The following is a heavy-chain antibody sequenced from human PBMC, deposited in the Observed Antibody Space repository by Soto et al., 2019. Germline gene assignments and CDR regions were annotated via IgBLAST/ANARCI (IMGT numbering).Heavy chain of an antibody. J-gene: IGHJ3*02. CDR1: GGSISSGGYY. V-gene: IGHV4-31*03. D-gene: IGHD3-3*01. Sequence: QVQLQESGPGLVKPSQTLSLTCTVSGGSISSGGYYWSWIRQHPGKGLEWIGYIYYSGSTYYNPSLRSRVTISVDTSKNQFSLKLSSVTAADTAVYYCARAVLRFPNDAFDIWGQGTMVTVSS. CDR2: IYYSGST. CDR3: ARAVLRFPNDAFDI.